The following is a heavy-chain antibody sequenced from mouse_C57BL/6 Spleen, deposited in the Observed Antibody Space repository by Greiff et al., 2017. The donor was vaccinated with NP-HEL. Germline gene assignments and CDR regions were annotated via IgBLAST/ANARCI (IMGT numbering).Heavy chain of an antibody. D-gene: IGHD2-3*01. J-gene: IGHJ1*03. V-gene: IGHV1-82*01. Sequence: QVQLKQSGPELVKPGASVKISCKASGYAFSSSWMNWVKQRPGKGLEWIGRIYPGDGDTNYNGKFKGKATLTADKSSSTAYMQLSSLTSEDSAVYFCARRAYDYWYFDVWGTGTTVTVSS. CDR3: ARRAYDYWYFDV. CDR2: IYPGDGDT. CDR1: GYAFSSSW.